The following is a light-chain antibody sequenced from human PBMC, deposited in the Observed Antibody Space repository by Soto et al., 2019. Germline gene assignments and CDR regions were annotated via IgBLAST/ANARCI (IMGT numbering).Light chain of an antibody. J-gene: IGLJ2*01. V-gene: IGLV2-14*03. CDR1: SSDVGGYNY. CDR2: DVS. Sequence: QSAPTQPASVSGSPGQSITISCTGTSSDVGGYNYVSWYQQHPGKAPKLMIYDVSNRPSGVPNRFSGSKSANTASLTISGLQAEDEGDYYCSSYTSGSTLVFGGGTKLTVL. CDR3: SSYTSGSTLV.